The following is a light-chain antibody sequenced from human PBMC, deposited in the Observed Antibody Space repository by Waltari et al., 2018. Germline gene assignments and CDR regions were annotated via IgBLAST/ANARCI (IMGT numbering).Light chain of an antibody. CDR3: QQYFNTPRT. J-gene: IGKJ1*01. V-gene: IGKV4-1*01. CDR1: PSLFSSANNKNF. CDR2: WAS. Sequence: DIVIPQSPGSLAVSLCERATINCKSSPSLFSSANNKNFLAWYQQNPGQPPKELVYWASTRESGVPARFGASGSGKDFTLTISSLQAEDVAVYYCQQYFNTPRTFGQGTKVEI.